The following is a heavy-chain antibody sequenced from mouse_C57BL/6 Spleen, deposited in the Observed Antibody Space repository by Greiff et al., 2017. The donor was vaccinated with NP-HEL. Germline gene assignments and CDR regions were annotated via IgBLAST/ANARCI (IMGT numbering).Heavy chain of an antibody. CDR2: IWSGGST. V-gene: IGHV2-2*01. Sequence: VKLVESGPGLVQPSQSLSITCTVSGFSLTSYGVHWVRQSPGKGLEWLGVIWSGGSTDYTAAFISRLSISKDNSKSQVFFKMNSLQADDTAIYYCASPNYGSSYWYFDVWGTGTTVTVSS. D-gene: IGHD1-1*01. J-gene: IGHJ1*03. CDR1: GFSLTSYG. CDR3: ASPNYGSSYWYFDV.